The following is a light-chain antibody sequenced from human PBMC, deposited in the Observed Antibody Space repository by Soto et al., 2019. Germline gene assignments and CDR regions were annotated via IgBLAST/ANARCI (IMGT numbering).Light chain of an antibody. Sequence: QSALTQPPSASGSPGQSVTISCTGTSSDVGGYNYVSWYQQHPGKAPKLMIYEVSKRPSGFPDRFSGSKSGNTAYLTVSGLQAEYEADYCCCSYAGSINVFGTGSKVTV. CDR3: CSYAGSINV. V-gene: IGLV2-8*01. CDR2: EVS. CDR1: SSDVGGYNY. J-gene: IGLJ1*01.